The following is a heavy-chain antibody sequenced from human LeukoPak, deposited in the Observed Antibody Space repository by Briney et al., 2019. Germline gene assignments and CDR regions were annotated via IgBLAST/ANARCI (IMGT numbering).Heavy chain of an antibody. Sequence: PGGSLRLSCAASGFTFSSYSMNWVRQAPGKGLEWVSSISSSSSYIYYADSVKGRFTISRDNAKNSLYLQMNSLRAEDKAVYYCARVKWGCSGGSCYPLYYFDYWGQGTLVTVSS. J-gene: IGHJ4*02. CDR2: ISSSSSYI. CDR3: ARVKWGCSGGSCYPLYYFDY. D-gene: IGHD2-15*01. V-gene: IGHV3-21*01. CDR1: GFTFSSYS.